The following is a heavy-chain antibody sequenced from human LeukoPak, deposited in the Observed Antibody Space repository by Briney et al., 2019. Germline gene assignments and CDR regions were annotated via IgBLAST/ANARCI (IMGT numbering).Heavy chain of an antibody. V-gene: IGHV3-66*04. J-gene: IGHJ4*02. D-gene: IGHD2-8*01. Sequence: GGSLRLSCAASGFTVSSDYMSWVRQAPGKGLEWVSVIYSGSSTYYADSVKGRFTISRDYSKNTLYLQMNGLRADDTAVYYCARQPCTNGVCYTGPLDYWGQGTLVTVSS. CDR2: IYSGSST. CDR1: GFTVSSDY. CDR3: ARQPCTNGVCYTGPLDY.